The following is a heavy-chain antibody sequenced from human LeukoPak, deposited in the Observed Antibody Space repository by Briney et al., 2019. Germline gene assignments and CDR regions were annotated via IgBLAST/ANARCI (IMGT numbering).Heavy chain of an antibody. CDR1: GFTFSSYG. CDR3: AKGVAAAGTSY. Sequence: GGSLRLSCAASGFTFSSYGMSWVRQAPGKGLEWVSAISGSGGSTYYADSVKGRFTISRDNSKNTLYLQMNSLRAEDTAVYYCAKGVAAAGTSYWGQGTLVTVSS. CDR2: ISGSGGST. D-gene: IGHD6-13*01. J-gene: IGHJ4*02. V-gene: IGHV3-23*01.